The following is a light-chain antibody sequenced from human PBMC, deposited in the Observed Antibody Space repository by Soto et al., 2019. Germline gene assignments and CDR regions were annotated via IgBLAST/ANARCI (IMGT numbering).Light chain of an antibody. CDR3: QHYGTSLWT. CDR2: GAS. V-gene: IGKV3-20*01. J-gene: IGKJ1*01. Sequence: EIVLTQSPGTLSLSPGERATLSCRASQSVTSYSLGWYQQKPGQAPRLLIFGASNRATGIPDRFSGSGSGTDFTLTISRLEPEDFAMYLCQHYGTSLWTFGQGTKVEIK. CDR1: QSVTSYS.